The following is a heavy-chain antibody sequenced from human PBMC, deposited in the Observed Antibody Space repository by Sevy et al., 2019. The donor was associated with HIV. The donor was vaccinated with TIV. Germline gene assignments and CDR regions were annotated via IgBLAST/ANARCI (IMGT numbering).Heavy chain of an antibody. J-gene: IGHJ4*02. Sequence: GGSLRLSCAASGFTFDDYAMHWVRQAPGKGLEWVSGISWNSGSIGYADSVKGRFTISRDNAKNSLYLQMNSLRAEDTALYYCAKESYDSSGFPTYYFDYWGQRTLVTVFS. D-gene: IGHD3-22*01. CDR2: ISWNSGSI. CDR1: GFTFDDYA. CDR3: AKESYDSSGFPTYYFDY. V-gene: IGHV3-9*01.